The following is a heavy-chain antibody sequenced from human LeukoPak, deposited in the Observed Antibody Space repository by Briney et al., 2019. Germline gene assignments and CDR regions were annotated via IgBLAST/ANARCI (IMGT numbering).Heavy chain of an antibody. V-gene: IGHV4-31*03. CDR2: IYYSGST. CDR3: ARELASKGALNGMDV. D-gene: IGHD5/OR15-5a*01. J-gene: IGHJ6*02. CDR1: GGSISRSSYY. Sequence: KASETLSLTCSVSGGSISRSSYYWGWIRQHPAKGLEWIGYIYYSGSTYYNPSLESRVTISVDTSKNQFSLKLSSVTAADTAVYYCARELASKGALNGMDVWGQGTTVIVSS.